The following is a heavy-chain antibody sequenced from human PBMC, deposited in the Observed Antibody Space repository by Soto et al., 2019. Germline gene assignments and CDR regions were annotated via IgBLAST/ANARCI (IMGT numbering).Heavy chain of an antibody. Sequence: PGGSLRLSCAASGFTFSSYSMNWVRQAPGKGLEWVSSISSSSSYIYYADSVKGRFTISRDNAKNSLYLQMNSLRAEDTAVYYCASDNEDEKERYYGSGSSSPWGQGTLVTVS. CDR3: ASDNEDEKERYYGSGSSSP. CDR1: GFTFSSYS. CDR2: ISSSSSYI. D-gene: IGHD3-10*01. V-gene: IGHV3-21*01. J-gene: IGHJ5*02.